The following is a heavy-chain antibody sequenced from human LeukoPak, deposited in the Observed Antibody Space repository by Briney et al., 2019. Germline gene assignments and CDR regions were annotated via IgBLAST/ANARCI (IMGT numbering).Heavy chain of an antibody. V-gene: IGHV1-69*01. CDR3: ARAPSLYDSNSYSLDY. D-gene: IGHD3-22*01. J-gene: IGHJ4*02. Sequence: ASVKVSCKASGGTFSSYAISWVRQAPGQGLEWMGGIIPIFGTANYAQKFRGRVTIPADESTSTAYMALRSLRSEDPAVYSCARAPSLYDSNSYSLDYWGQGTLVTVSS. CDR2: IIPIFGTA. CDR1: GGTFSSYA.